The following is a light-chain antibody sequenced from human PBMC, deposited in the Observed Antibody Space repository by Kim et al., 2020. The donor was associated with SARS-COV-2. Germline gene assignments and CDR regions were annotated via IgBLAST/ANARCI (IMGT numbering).Light chain of an antibody. Sequence: QRVTISCTGSSSNIGAGYDVHWYQQLPGTAPKVRIYGNSNRPSGVPDRFSGSKSGTSASLAITGLQAEDEADYYCQSYDSSLSGYVFGTGTKVTVL. CDR2: GNS. J-gene: IGLJ1*01. CDR1: SSNIGAGYD. CDR3: QSYDSSLSGYV. V-gene: IGLV1-40*01.